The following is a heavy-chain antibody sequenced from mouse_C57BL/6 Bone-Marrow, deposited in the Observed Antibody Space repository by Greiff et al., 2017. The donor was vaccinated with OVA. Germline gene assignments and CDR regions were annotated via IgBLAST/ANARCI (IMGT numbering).Heavy chain of an antibody. Sequence: EVKLVESGPGLVKPSQSLSLPCSVTGYSITSGYYWNWIRQFPGNKLEWMGYISYDGSNNYNPSLKNRISITRDTSKNQFFLKLNSVTTEDTATYYCARYYSNWYFDVWGTGTTVTVSS. CDR3: ARYYSNWYFDV. CDR1: GYSITSGYY. J-gene: IGHJ1*03. D-gene: IGHD2-5*01. CDR2: ISYDGSN. V-gene: IGHV3-6*01.